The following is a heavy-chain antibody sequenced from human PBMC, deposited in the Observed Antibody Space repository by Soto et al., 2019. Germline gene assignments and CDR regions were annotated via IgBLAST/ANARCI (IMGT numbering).Heavy chain of an antibody. CDR3: ARGQQQLGGLWFDP. V-gene: IGHV4-59*01. CDR1: GGSISSYY. D-gene: IGHD6-13*01. CDR2: IYYSGST. J-gene: IGHJ5*02. Sequence: PSETLSLTCTVSGGSISSYYWSWIRQPPGKGLEWIGYIYYSGSTNYNPSLKSRVTISVDTSKNQFSLKLSSVTAADTAVYYCARGQQQLGGLWFDPWGQGTLVTVS.